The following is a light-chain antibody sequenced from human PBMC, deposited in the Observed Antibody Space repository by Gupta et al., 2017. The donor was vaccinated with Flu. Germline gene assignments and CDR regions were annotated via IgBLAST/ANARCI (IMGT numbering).Light chain of an antibody. J-gene: IGLJ2*01. V-gene: IGLV3-1*01. CDR2: QDA. Sequence: ELTQPPSLSVSPGPTASITCSGNELGDEYVCWYQQKPRQYHLLIIYQDANRPSVIPVLFSCSNSGNTATLTISGTEAMDYAYYYCQAYSSSAVVFGGGTKLTV. CDR3: QAYSSSAVV. CDR1: ELGDEY.